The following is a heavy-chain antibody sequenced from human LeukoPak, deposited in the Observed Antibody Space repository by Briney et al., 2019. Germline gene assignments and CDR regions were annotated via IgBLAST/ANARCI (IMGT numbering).Heavy chain of an antibody. Sequence: SETLSLTCAVYGGSFSGYYWSWIRQPPGKGLEWIGEINHSGSTNYNPSLESRVTISVDTSKNQFSLKLSSVTAADTAVYYCARASGSYYFDYWGQGTLVTVSS. J-gene: IGHJ4*02. V-gene: IGHV4-34*01. CDR3: ARASGSYYFDY. D-gene: IGHD1-26*01. CDR2: INHSGST. CDR1: GGSFSGYY.